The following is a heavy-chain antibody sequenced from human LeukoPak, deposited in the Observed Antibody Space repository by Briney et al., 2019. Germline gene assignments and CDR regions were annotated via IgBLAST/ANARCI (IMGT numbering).Heavy chain of an antibody. CDR1: GFTFSSYA. J-gene: IGHJ4*02. CDR2: ISGSGGST. Sequence: GGSLRLSCAASGFTFSSYAMSWVRQAPGKGLEWVSAISGSGGSTYYADSVKGRFTISRDNSKNTPYLQMNSLRAEDTAVYYCAKDHQWLVRGNFDYWGQGTLVTVSS. D-gene: IGHD6-19*01. V-gene: IGHV3-23*01. CDR3: AKDHQWLVRGNFDY.